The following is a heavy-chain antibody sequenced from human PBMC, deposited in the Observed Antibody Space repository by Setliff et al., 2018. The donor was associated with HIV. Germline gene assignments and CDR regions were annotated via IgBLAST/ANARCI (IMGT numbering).Heavy chain of an antibody. CDR2: IYHSEYT. J-gene: IGHJ6*02. D-gene: IGHD2-2*01. CDR1: GGSISSDNW. CDR3: ARGHCSGTNCYGVDYHGMDV. Sequence: PSETLSLTCAVSGGSISSDNWWTWVRQPPGKGLEWIGEIYHSEYTNYNASLKSRVSMSVDKSKNQFSLKLTSVTAADTAVYYCARGHCSGTNCYGVDYHGMDVWGQGTTVTVSS. V-gene: IGHV4-4*02.